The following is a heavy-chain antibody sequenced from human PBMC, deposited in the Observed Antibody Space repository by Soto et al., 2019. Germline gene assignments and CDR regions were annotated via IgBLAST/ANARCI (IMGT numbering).Heavy chain of an antibody. CDR2: ISTSGTSV. Sequence: PXVSLRLACAGCGFRFSDFYMAWIRQAPGKGLEWVSYISTSGTSVFYADSVKGRFTISRDDAKASLYLQMDSLRADDTAVYFCARPVVLFSRLDYSGHGTLVTSPQ. V-gene: IGHV3-11*01. CDR3: ARPVVLFSRLDY. J-gene: IGHJ4*01. D-gene: IGHD3-22*01. CDR1: GFRFSDFY.